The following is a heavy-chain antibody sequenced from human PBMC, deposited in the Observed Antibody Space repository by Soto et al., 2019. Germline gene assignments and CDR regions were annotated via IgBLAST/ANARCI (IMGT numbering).Heavy chain of an antibody. CDR1: GFTFSSYW. CDR2: INSDGSST. D-gene: IGHD5-18*01. V-gene: IGHV3-74*01. Sequence: EVQLVESGGGLVQPGGSLRLSCAASGFTFSSYWMHWVRQAPGKGLVWVSRINSDGSSTSYADSVKGRFTISRDNAKNTLYRPMNSLRAEDTAVDYCARDSLGYSYGLDYWGQGTLVTVSS. CDR3: ARDSLGYSYGLDY. J-gene: IGHJ4*02.